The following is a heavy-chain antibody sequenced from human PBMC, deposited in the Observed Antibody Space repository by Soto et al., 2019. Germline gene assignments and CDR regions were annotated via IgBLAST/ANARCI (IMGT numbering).Heavy chain of an antibody. CDR3: ARSITFDWLFFDY. D-gene: IGHD3-9*01. V-gene: IGHV4-4*02. Sequence: QVQLQESGPGLVKPSGTLSLTCAVSGGSISRSNWWSWVRQPPGKGLEWIGKIYHSGGTNYNPSLKSRVTISVDKSKNQFSLKLTSLTAADTAVYYCARSITFDWLFFDYWGQGTLVTVSS. CDR2: IYHSGGT. CDR1: GGSISRSNW. J-gene: IGHJ4*02.